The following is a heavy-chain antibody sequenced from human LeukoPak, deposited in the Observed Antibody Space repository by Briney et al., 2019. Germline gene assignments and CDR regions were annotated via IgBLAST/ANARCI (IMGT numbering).Heavy chain of an antibody. D-gene: IGHD3-3*01. CDR3: ARSEGAEWLPSNWFDP. V-gene: IGHV4-59*01. CDR1: GGSISSYY. Sequence: SETLSLTCTVSGGSISSYYWSWIRQPPGKGLEWIGYIYYSGSTNYNPSLKSRVTISVDTSKNQFSLKLSSVTAADTAVYYCARSEGAEWLPSNWFDPWGQXTLVTVSS. J-gene: IGHJ5*02. CDR2: IYYSGST.